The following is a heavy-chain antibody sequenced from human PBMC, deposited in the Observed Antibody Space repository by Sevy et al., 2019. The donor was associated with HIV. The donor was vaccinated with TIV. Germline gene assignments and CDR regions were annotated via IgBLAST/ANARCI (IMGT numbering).Heavy chain of an antibody. CDR1: GGTFSNYA. CDR3: ASSYYESSGYSPLYYYGMDV. CDR2: FIPMFDTA. J-gene: IGHJ6*02. D-gene: IGHD3-22*01. V-gene: IGHV1-69*13. Sequence: ASVKVSCKASGGTFSNYAISWVRQAPGQGLEWMGGFIPMFDTANSAQKFQGRVTLTADGSTSTAYMELSSLRSEDTAVYYCASSYYESSGYSPLYYYGMDVWGQGTTVTVCS.